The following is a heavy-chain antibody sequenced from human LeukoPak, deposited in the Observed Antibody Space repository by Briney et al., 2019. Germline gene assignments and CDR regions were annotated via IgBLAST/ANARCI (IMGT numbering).Heavy chain of an antibody. J-gene: IGHJ3*02. V-gene: IGHV4-59*01. CDR3: ARDTGVGATGGAFDI. Sequence: SETLSLTCTVSGGSISSYYWSWIRQPPGKGLEWIGYIYYSGSTNYNPSLKSRVTVSVDTSKNQFSLKLSSVTAADTAVYYCARDTGVGATGGAFDIWGQGTMVTVSS. CDR1: GGSISSYY. CDR2: IYYSGST. D-gene: IGHD1-26*01.